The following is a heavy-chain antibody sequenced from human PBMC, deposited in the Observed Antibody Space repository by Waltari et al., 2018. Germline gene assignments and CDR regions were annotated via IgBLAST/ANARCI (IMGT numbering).Heavy chain of an antibody. CDR1: GDSVSSNSAA. J-gene: IGHJ4*02. Sequence: QVQLQQSGPGLVQPSQTLSLTCAISGDSVSSNSAAWTWIRQSPSGGLERLGRTSYRSKWYNDYGVSVKRRITTNPAPSTHPLSPQLNSVTPEDTAVYYCARQQDYGDYLECDYWGQGTLVTVSS. CDR3: ARQQDYGDYLECDY. D-gene: IGHD4-17*01. V-gene: IGHV6-1*01. CDR2: TSYRSKWYN.